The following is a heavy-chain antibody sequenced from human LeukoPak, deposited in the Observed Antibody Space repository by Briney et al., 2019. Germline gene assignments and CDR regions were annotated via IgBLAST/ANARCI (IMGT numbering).Heavy chain of an antibody. D-gene: IGHD1-26*01. CDR2: ISYDGSNK. J-gene: IGHJ4*02. CDR1: GFTFSSYA. V-gene: IGHV3-30-3*01. Sequence: GRSLRLSCAASGFTFSSYAMHWVRQAPGKGLEWVAVISYDGSNKYYADSVKGRFTISRDNSKNTLYLQMNSLRAEDTAVYYCARGVGLVSGVDYWGQGTLATVSS. CDR3: ARGVGLVSGVDY.